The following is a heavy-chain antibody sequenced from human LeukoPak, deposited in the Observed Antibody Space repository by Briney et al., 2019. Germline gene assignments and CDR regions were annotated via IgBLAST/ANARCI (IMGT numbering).Heavy chain of an antibody. CDR3: AKDSGYCGGGSCYYYYFDY. CDR2: IRYDGSNK. CDR1: GFTFSSYG. V-gene: IGHV3-30*02. D-gene: IGHD2-15*01. J-gene: IGHJ4*02. Sequence: SGGSLRLSCAASGFTFSSYGMHWVRQAPGKGLEWVAFIRYDGSNKYYADSVKGRFTISRDNSKNTLYLQMNSLRAEDTAVYYCAKDSGYCGGGSCYYYYFDYWGQGTLVTVSS.